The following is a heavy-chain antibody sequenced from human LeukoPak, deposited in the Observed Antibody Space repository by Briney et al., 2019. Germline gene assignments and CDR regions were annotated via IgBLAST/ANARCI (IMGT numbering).Heavy chain of an antibody. CDR2: IYCGGST. J-gene: IGHJ4*02. CDR3: AGASGSGYPFDY. Sequence: PWGSLTLSCAASGFTVSSDYMSCFRQAPRKGLQWGSVIYCGGSTYYADSVNSRFTISGDNSKNTLYLQMNSLRAEDTAVYYCAGASGSGYPFDYWGQGTLVTVPS. D-gene: IGHD3-3*01. V-gene: IGHV3-53*01. CDR1: GFTVSSDY.